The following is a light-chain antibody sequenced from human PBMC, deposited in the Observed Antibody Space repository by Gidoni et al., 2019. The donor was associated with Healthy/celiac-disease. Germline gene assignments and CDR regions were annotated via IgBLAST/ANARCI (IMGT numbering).Light chain of an antibody. CDR1: LGISSG. CDR2: AAS. Sequence: DIQMTQSPSSVSASVGDRVTITCRASLGISSGLAWYQQKPGRAPRLLISAASSLHSGVPSRFSGSGSGTDFTLTISSLQPEDFATYYCQQASSFPPTFGRGTRVEIK. V-gene: IGKV1-12*01. CDR3: QQASSFPPT. J-gene: IGKJ1*01.